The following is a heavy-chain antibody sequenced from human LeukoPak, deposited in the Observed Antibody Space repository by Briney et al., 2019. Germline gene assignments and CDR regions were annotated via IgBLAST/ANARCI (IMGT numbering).Heavy chain of an antibody. Sequence: QPGRSLRLSCAASGFTFSSYAMHWVRQAPGKGLEWVAVISYDGSNKYYADSVKGRFTISRDNSKNTLYLQMNSLTAEDTAVYYCARGATTGYYPYWGQGTLVTVSS. CDR3: ARGATTGYYPY. V-gene: IGHV3-30*04. CDR1: GFTFSSYA. CDR2: ISYDGSNK. J-gene: IGHJ4*02. D-gene: IGHD3-9*01.